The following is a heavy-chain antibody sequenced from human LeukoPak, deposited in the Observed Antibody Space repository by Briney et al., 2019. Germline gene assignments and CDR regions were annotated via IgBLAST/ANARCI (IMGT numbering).Heavy chain of an antibody. CDR1: GGSISSGDYY. J-gene: IGHJ3*02. D-gene: IGHD3-16*01. CDR3: ARDPRTYEPHAFDI. V-gene: IGHV4-30-4*01. CDR2: IYYSGST. Sequence: SETLSLTCTVSGGSISSGDYYWSWIRQPPGKGLEWIGYIYYSGSTYYNPSLKSRVTISVDTSKNQFSLKLSSVTAADTAVYYCARDPRTYEPHAFDIWGQGTMVTVSS.